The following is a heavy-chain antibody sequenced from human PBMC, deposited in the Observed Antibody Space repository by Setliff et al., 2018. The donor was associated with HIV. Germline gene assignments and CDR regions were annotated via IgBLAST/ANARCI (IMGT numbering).Heavy chain of an antibody. CDR1: GGSFSGYY. J-gene: IGHJ3*02. V-gene: IGHV4-34*01. D-gene: IGHD4-17*01. CDR2: INHRGDT. Sequence: SETLSLTCAVYGGSFSGYYWTWIRQPPGKGLEWIGDINHRGDTKYNPSLNSRVIISVDTSKNQFSLRLNSVTAADTAVYYCARHSLGNIGDYIRIGAIDIWGQGTMVTVSS. CDR3: ARHSLGNIGDYIRIGAIDI.